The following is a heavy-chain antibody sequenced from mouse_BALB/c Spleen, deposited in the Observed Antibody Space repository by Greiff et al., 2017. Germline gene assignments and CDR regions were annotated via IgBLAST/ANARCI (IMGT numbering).Heavy chain of an antibody. D-gene: IGHD2-1*01. CDR2: ISSGGSYT. CDR3: ARDRGNPYAMDY. J-gene: IGHJ4*01. V-gene: IGHV5-9-4*01. CDR1: GFTFSSYA. Sequence: LEESGGGLVKPGGSLKLSCAASGFTFSSYAMSWVRQSPEKRLEWVAEISSGGSYTYYPDTVTGRFTISRDNAKNTLYLEMSSLRSEDTAMYYCARDRGNPYAMDYWGQGTSVTVSS.